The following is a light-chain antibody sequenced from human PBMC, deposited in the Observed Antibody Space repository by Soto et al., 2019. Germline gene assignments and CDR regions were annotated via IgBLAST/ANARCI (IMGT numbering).Light chain of an antibody. CDR2: DVN. V-gene: IGLV2-14*03. Sequence: QSALTQPASVSGSPGQSITISCTGTSSDVGSTFNYVSWYQHHPGKAPRLIMSDVNHRPSGVSDRFSGSKSGNTASPTISGLQAEDEADYFCSAYSTGSTPVLFGGGTKLTVL. CDR3: SAYSTGSTPVL. CDR1: SSDVGSTFNY. J-gene: IGLJ3*02.